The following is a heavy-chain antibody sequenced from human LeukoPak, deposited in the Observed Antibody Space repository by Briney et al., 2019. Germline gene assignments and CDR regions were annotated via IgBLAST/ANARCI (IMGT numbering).Heavy chain of an antibody. V-gene: IGHV3-7*01. CDR3: ARQRYSDY. D-gene: IGHD1-1*01. Sequence: GGSLRLSCAASGFTLSSYAMSWVCQAPGKGLEWVANIKEDGSENSYVESVKGRFTISRDNAKNSLYLQLNSLRAEDTAVYFCARQRYSDYWGQGTLVTASS. CDR1: GFTLSSYA. J-gene: IGHJ4*02. CDR2: IKEDGSEN.